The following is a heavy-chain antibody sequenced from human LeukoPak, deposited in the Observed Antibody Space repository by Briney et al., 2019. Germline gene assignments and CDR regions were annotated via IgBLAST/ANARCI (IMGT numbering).Heavy chain of an antibody. Sequence: PSETLSLTCTVSGYSMSSGYYRGWIRQSPGKGLEWIGSIYHSGSTYYNPSLKSRVTISVDTSSNQFSLKLSSVTAADTAVYYCARYYYGSGSYYYFDSWGQGTLVTVSS. CDR2: IYHSGST. D-gene: IGHD3-10*01. CDR3: ARYYYGSGSYYYFDS. J-gene: IGHJ4*02. CDR1: GYSMSSGYY. V-gene: IGHV4-38-2*02.